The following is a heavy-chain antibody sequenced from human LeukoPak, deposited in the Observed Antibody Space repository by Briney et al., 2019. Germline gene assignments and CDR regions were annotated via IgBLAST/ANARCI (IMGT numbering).Heavy chain of an antibody. CDR3: AKDVGSGWSSGMDV. V-gene: IGHV3-30*18. CDR1: GFTFSNYG. J-gene: IGHJ6*02. CDR2: TSYDGSNK. Sequence: MRLSCAASGFTFSNYGMHWVRPAPGKGLDWVAVTSYDGSNKYYADSVQGRFTISRDNPKNTLYLQMNSLRAEDTAVYYCAKDVGSGWSSGMDVWGQRTTVPVFS. D-gene: IGHD6-19*01.